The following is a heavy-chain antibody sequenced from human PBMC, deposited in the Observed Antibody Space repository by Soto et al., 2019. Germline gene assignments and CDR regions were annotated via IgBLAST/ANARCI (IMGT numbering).Heavy chain of an antibody. CDR1: GGSISISTYH. J-gene: IGHJ6*03. CDR3: ARHIAAASQWPVDYMDV. V-gene: IGHV4-39*01. Sequence: QLQLQESGPGLVKPSETLSLTCTVSGGSISISTYHWGCIRQPPWKGLEWIGSINYSGSTYYNPSFKSRVTISVDASENQFSLKLSSVTAADTAVYYCARHIAAASQWPVDYMDVWGKGTTVTVAS. D-gene: IGHD6-13*01. CDR2: INYSGST.